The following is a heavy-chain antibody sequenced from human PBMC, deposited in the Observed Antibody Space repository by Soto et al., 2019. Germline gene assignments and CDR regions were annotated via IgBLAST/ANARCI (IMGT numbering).Heavy chain of an antibody. V-gene: IGHV3-53*01. D-gene: IGHD3-10*01. CDR3: AQDPVYYYADSGH. CDR1: GFTFSSYN. Sequence: PGGSLRLSCAASGFTFSSYNRNRVRQAPGKGLEWVSVIYSGGSTYYADSVKGRFTISRDNSKNTLYLQMNSLRAEDTAVYYCAQDPVYYYADSGHWGQGTLVTVSS. J-gene: IGHJ4*02. CDR2: IYSGGST.